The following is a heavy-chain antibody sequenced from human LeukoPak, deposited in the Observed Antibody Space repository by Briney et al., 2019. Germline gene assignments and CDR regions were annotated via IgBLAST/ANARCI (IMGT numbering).Heavy chain of an antibody. V-gene: IGHV1-69*13. Sequence: SVTVSCKASGGTFSSYAISWVRQAPGQGLEWMGGIIPIFGTANYAQKFQGRVTITADESTSTAYMELSSLRSEDTAVYYCGRSYGSGSFYYYYGMDVWGQGTTVTVSS. CDR3: GRSYGSGSFYYYYGMDV. CDR2: IIPIFGTA. J-gene: IGHJ6*02. D-gene: IGHD3-10*01. CDR1: GGTFSSYA.